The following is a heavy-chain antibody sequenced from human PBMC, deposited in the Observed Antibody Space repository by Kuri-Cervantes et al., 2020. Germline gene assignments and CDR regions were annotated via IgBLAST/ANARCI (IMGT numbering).Heavy chain of an antibody. D-gene: IGHD2-8*01. CDR2: IYYSGST. Sequence: LRLSCAVYGGSFSGYYWSWIRQPPGKGLEWIGYIYYSGSTYYNPSLKSRVTISVDTSKNQFSLKLSSVTAADTVVYYCARQTLSHAFDIWGQGTMVTVSS. V-gene: IGHV4-34*09. J-gene: IGHJ3*02. CDR3: ARQTLSHAFDI. CDR1: GGSFSGYY.